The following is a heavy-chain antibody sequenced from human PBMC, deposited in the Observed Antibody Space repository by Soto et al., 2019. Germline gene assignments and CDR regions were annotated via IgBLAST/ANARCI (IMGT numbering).Heavy chain of an antibody. Sequence: SETLSLTCAVYGGSFSGYYWSWIRQPPGKGLEWIGEINHSGSTNYNPSLKSRVTISVDTSKNQFSLKLSSVTAADTAVYYCARAANLNYYDRTYEYYYYGMDVWGQGTTVTVSS. J-gene: IGHJ6*02. CDR2: INHSGST. D-gene: IGHD3-22*01. V-gene: IGHV4-34*01. CDR3: ARAANLNYYDRTYEYYYYGMDV. CDR1: GGSFSGYY.